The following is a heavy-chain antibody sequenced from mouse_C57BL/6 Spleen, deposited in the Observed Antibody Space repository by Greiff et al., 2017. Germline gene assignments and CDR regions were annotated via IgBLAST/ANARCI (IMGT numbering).Heavy chain of an antibody. D-gene: IGHD1-1*01. V-gene: IGHV1-78*01. CDR2: IYPRDGST. Sequence: VQLQQSDAELVKPGASVKISCKVSGYTFTDHTIHWMKQRPEQGLEWIGYIYPRDGSTNYNEKFKGKATLTADKSSSTAYMQLNSLTSEDSAVXVCARDYGSSPYYLDYWGQGTTLTVSS. CDR3: ARDYGSSPYYLDY. CDR1: GYTFTDHT. J-gene: IGHJ2*01.